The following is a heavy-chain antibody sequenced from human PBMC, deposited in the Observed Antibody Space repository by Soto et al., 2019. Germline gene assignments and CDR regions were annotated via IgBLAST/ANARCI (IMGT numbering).Heavy chain of an antibody. V-gene: IGHV4-4*02. J-gene: IGHJ6*03. D-gene: IGHD5-12*01. CDR3: GRVSGYVAPNYYYYYMDV. Sequence: QVQLQESGPGLVKPSGTLSLTCAVSSGSISSSNWWSWVRQPPGKGLEWIGEIYHSGSTNYNPSLKSRVTISVDKSKNQFSLKLSSVTAADTAVYYCGRVSGYVAPNYYYYYMDVWGKGTTVTVSS. CDR1: SGSISSSNW. CDR2: IYHSGST.